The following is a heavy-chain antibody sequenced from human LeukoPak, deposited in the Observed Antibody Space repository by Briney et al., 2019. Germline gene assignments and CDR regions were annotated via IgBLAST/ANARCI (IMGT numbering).Heavy chain of an antibody. CDR2: ISGSGGST. D-gene: IGHD5-24*01. Sequence: GGSLRLSCAASGFTFSSYAMSWVRQPPGKGLEWVSAISGSGGSTYYPDSGKGRFTISRDNSKNTLYLQMNSLRAEDTAVYYCAKGGGRRDGYNYFDYWGQGTLVTVSS. J-gene: IGHJ4*02. CDR3: AKGGGRRDGYNYFDY. CDR1: GFTFSSYA. V-gene: IGHV3-23*01.